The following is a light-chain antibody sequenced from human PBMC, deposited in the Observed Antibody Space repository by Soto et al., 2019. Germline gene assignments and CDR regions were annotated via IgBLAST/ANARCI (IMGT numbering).Light chain of an antibody. CDR1: GTNIGINT. Sequence: QLVLTQPPSASGTPGQRVTISCSGSGTNIGINTVNWYQQLPGTAPKLLIYHNNQRSSGVSDRFSGSKSGASASLAISGLHSEDEGHYFCAAWDDSRNGPQFGGGTQLTVL. CDR3: AAWDDSRNGPQ. V-gene: IGLV1-44*01. CDR2: HNN. J-gene: IGLJ3*02.